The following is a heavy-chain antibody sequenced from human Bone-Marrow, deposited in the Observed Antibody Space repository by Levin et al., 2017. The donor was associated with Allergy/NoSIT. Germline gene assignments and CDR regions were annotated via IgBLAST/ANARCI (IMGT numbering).Heavy chain of an antibody. CDR3: ANENDGCYYDDWYFDL. CDR2: IHSSGGSS. V-gene: IGHV3-23*01. J-gene: IGHJ2*01. D-gene: IGHD2-21*01. Sequence: GGSLRLSCAASGFTFSSYAMSWVRQAPGKGLEWVSSIHSSGGSSNYADSVKGRFTISRDNSKNTQYLEMNSLRVEDTAVYYCANENDGCYYDDWYFDLWGRGTLVTVSS. CDR1: GFTFSSYA.